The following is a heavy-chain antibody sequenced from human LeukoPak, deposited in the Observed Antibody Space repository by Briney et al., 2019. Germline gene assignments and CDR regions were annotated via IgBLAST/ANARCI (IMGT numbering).Heavy chain of an antibody. D-gene: IGHD6-13*01. J-gene: IGHJ1*01. CDR3: ARAHNAGIAAAGTGYFQH. V-gene: IGHV3-21*01. Sequence: GGSLRLSCAASGFTFSSYSMNWVRQAPGKGLEWVSSISSSSSYIYYADSVKGRFTISRDNAKNSLYLQMNSLRAEDTAVYYCARAHNAGIAAAGTGYFQHWGQGTLVTVSS. CDR1: GFTFSSYS. CDR2: ISSSSSYI.